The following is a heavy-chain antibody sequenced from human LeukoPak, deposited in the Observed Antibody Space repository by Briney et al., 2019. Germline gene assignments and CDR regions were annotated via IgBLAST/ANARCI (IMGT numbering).Heavy chain of an antibody. Sequence: SETLSLTCTVSADSISSYSWSWIRQPPGKGLEWIGYIYHSGSTYYNPSLKSRVTISVDRSKNQFSLKLSSVTAADTAVYYCARDQGVAGTRPLGMDVWGQGTTVTVSS. CDR3: ARDQGVAGTRPLGMDV. D-gene: IGHD6-19*01. V-gene: IGHV4-30-2*01. J-gene: IGHJ6*02. CDR2: IYHSGST. CDR1: ADSISSYS.